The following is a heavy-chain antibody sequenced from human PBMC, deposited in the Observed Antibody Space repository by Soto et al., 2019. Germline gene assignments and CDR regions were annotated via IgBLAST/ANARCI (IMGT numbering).Heavy chain of an antibody. CDR3: ARELFGRSVWFDP. CDR2: IYYSGST. Sequence: SETLSLTFTVSGGSINCYYWSWIPQPPGKGLEWIGYIYYSGSTNYNPSLKSRVTISVDTSKNQFSLKLSSVTAADTAVYYCARELFGRSVWFDPWGQGTLVTVSS. V-gene: IGHV4-59*01. CDR1: GGSINCYY. D-gene: IGHD3-10*01. J-gene: IGHJ5*02.